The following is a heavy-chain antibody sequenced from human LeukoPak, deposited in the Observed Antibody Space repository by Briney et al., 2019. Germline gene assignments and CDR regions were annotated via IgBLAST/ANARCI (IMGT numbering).Heavy chain of an antibody. D-gene: IGHD2-2*01. CDR3: ARHRGYCTSTSCPNWFDP. CDR2: IYIGDSES. CDR1: GYSFTSYW. J-gene: IGHJ5*02. Sequence: GESLKISCKGSGYSFTSYWIGWVRQMPGKGLEWMGNIYIGDSESRYSPSFQGQVTMSADKSISAAYLQWSSLKASDTAMYYCARHRGYCTSTSCPNWFDPWGQGTLVTASS. V-gene: IGHV5-51*01.